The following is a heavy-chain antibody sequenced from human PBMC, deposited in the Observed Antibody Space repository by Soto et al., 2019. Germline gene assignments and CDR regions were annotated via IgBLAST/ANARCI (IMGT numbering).Heavy chain of an antibody. CDR1: GYTFTSYG. V-gene: IGHV1-18*01. Sequence: GASVQVSCKASGYTFTSYGISWVRQAPGQGFEWMGWISAYNGNTNYAQKLQGRVTMTTDTSTSTAYMELRSLRSDDTAVYYCARWYDYGDYAATPNFDYWGQGTLVTVSS. CDR2: ISAYNGNT. CDR3: ARWYDYGDYAATPNFDY. D-gene: IGHD4-17*01. J-gene: IGHJ4*02.